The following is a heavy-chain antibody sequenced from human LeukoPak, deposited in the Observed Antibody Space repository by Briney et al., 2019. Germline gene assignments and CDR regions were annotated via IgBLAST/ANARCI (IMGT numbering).Heavy chain of an antibody. CDR3: ARVLSGWYAAY. J-gene: IGHJ4*02. V-gene: IGHV1-2*02. D-gene: IGHD6-19*01. CDR2: IKPSNGAA. CDR1: GYTLTGYY. Sequence: ASVKVSCKASGYTLTGYYLHWVRQAPGQGLEWMGWIKPSNGAATYAEKFRGRVTMSRDTAINTAYMELSSLTSDDTAVYYCARVLSGWYAAYWGQGTLVTISS.